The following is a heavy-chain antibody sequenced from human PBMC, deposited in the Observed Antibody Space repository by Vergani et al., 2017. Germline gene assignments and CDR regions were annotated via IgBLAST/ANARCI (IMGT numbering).Heavy chain of an antibody. CDR2: INPSGGST. J-gene: IGHJ3*02. CDR1: GYTFTSYY. Sequence: QVQLVQSGAEVKKPGASVRVSCKASGYTFTSYYMHWVRQAPGQGLEWMGIINPSGGSTSYAQKFQGRVNMTRDTSTSTVYMELSSLRSEDTAVYYCARAEHPTYYYDSSGYYLDAFDIWGQGTMVTVSS. D-gene: IGHD3-22*01. CDR3: ARAEHPTYYYDSSGYYLDAFDI. V-gene: IGHV1-46*03.